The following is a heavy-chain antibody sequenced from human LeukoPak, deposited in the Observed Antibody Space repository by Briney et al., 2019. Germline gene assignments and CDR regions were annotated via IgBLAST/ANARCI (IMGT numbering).Heavy chain of an antibody. CDR2: IIPIFGTA. J-gene: IGHJ6*03. CDR1: GGTFSSYA. D-gene: IGHD6-13*01. CDR3: ARENGGIAAAGTYYYYMDV. V-gene: IGHV1-69*05. Sequence: SVKVSCKACGGTFSSYAISWVRQAPGQGLEWMGRIIPIFGTANYAQKFQGRVTITTDESTSTAYMELSSLRSEDTAVYYCARENGGIAAAGTYYYYMDVWGKGTTVTVSS.